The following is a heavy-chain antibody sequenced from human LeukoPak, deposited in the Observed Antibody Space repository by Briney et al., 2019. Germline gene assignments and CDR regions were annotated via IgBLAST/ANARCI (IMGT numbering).Heavy chain of an antibody. D-gene: IGHD2-15*01. CDR3: ARVPYCSGGSCYSYDYYGMDV. CDR2: ISYDGSNK. CDR1: GFTFSSYG. J-gene: IGHJ6*02. V-gene: IGHV3-30*03. Sequence: GGSLRLSCAASGFTFSSYGMHWVRRAPGKGLEWVAVISYDGSNKYYADSVKGRFTISRDNSKNTLYLQMNSLRAEDTAVYYCARVPYCSGGSCYSYDYYGMDVWGQGTTVTVSS.